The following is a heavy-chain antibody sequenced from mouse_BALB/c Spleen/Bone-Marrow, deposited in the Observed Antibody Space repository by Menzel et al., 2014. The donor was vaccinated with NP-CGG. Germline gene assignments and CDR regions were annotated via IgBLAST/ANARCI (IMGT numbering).Heavy chain of an antibody. CDR2: IYPGGGDT. J-gene: IGHJ4*01. Sequence: QVQLQQSGPELVKPGASVKISCKASGYAFSSSWLNWVKQRPEQGLEWIGRIYPGGGDTNYNGNFKGKATLTADKSSSTAYMQLISLTSVDAAVYYCARQRGLYAMDYWGQGTSVTVSS. CDR1: GYAFSSSW. CDR3: ARQRGLYAMDY. V-gene: IGHV1-82*01.